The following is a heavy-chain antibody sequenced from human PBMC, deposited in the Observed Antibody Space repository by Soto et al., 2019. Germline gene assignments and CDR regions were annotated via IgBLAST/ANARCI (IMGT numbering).Heavy chain of an antibody. CDR1: GGSISSSY. Sequence: PSETLSLTCTVSGGSISSSYWSWIRQPPGKELEWIGYIYYSGSTNYNPSLKSRVTISVDTSKNQFSLKLSSVTAADTAVYYCARLYCSGGSCYIGDYGMYVWGQGTTVTVS. D-gene: IGHD2-15*01. V-gene: IGHV4-59*08. CDR2: IYYSGST. J-gene: IGHJ6*02. CDR3: ARLYCSGGSCYIGDYGMYV.